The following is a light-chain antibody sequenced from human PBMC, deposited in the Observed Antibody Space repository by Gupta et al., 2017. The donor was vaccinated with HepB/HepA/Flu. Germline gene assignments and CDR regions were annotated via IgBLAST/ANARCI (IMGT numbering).Light chain of an antibody. CDR2: DVS. J-gene: IGLJ2*01. V-gene: IGLV2-14*01. CDR3: SSYTSTSTLYV. CDR1: SSDVGGYNY. Sequence: QSALTQPPSVSGSPGQSITISCTGTSSDVGGYNYVSWYQQHPGKAPNLMIYDVSNRPSGASDRFSCSKSGTTDSATLTGAQAEDEADDDYSSYTSTSTLYVFGGGTELTVL.